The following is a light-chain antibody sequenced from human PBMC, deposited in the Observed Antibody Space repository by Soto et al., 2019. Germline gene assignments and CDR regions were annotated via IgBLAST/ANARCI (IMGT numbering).Light chain of an antibody. V-gene: IGKV1-5*03. CDR1: QSISGW. J-gene: IGKJ1*01. CDR2: KAS. CDR3: QQYSSYWT. Sequence: DIQMTQSPSTLSASVGDRVTITCRASQSISGWLAWYQLKPGKAPELLIFKASSLKSGVPSRFSGSGSGTEFTLTISSLQSDDFATYYCQQYSSYWTFGQGTKVDIK.